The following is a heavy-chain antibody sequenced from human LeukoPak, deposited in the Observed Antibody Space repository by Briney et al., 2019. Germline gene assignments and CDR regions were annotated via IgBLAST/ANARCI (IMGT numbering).Heavy chain of an antibody. D-gene: IGHD5-18*01. Sequence: SETLSLTCTASGGSISSYYWSWIRQPPGKGLEWIGYIYYSGSTNYNPSLKSRVTISVDTSKNQFSLKLTSVTAADTAVYYCARHIRGYSYGPFDYWGQGSLVTVSS. CDR3: ARHIRGYSYGPFDY. CDR2: IYYSGST. CDR1: GGSISSYY. V-gene: IGHV4-59*08. J-gene: IGHJ4*02.